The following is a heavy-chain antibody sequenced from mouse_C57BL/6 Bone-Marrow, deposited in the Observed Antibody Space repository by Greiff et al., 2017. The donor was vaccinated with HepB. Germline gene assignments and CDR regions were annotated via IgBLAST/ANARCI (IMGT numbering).Heavy chain of an antibody. J-gene: IGHJ2*01. V-gene: IGHV10-1*01. D-gene: IGHD1-1*01. CDR1: GFSFNTYA. CDR2: IRSKSNNYAT. Sequence: EVQLQQSGGGLVQPKGSLKLSCAASGFSFNTYAMNWVRQAPGKGLEWVARIRSKSNNYATYYADSVKDRFTISRDDSESMLYLQMNNLKTEDTAMYYCVTGLFITTVVALDYWGQGTTLTVSS. CDR3: VTGLFITTVVALDY.